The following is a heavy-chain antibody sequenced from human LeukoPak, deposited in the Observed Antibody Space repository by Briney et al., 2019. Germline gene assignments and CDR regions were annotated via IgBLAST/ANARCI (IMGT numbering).Heavy chain of an antibody. V-gene: IGHV3-23*01. D-gene: IGHD3-22*01. CDR2: ISGSGGST. J-gene: IGHJ4*02. Sequence: GGSLRLSCAASGFTFSSYAMSWVRQAPGKGLEWVSAISGSGGSTYYADSVKGRFTISRDNSKNTLYLQMNSLRAGDTAVYYCAKGAQWEGSSGYYYYFDYWGREPWSPSP. CDR1: GFTFSSYA. CDR3: AKGAQWEGSSGYYYYFDY.